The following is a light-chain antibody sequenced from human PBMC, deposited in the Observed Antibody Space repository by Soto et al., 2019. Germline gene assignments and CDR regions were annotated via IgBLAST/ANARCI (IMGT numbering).Light chain of an antibody. CDR2: GAS. V-gene: IGKV3-15*01. J-gene: IGKJ1*01. Sequence: IVMAPSPSTLSVSPGERATLSCRASQSVSSNLAWYQQKPGQAPRLLIYGASTRATGIPARFSGSGSGTEFTLTISSLQSEDFAVYYCQQYNNWWTFGQGTKVDIK. CDR1: QSVSSN. CDR3: QQYNNWWT.